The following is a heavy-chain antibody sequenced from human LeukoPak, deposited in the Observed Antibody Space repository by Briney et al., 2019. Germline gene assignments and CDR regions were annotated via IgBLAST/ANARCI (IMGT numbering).Heavy chain of an antibody. CDR2: ISSSGDRTL. Sequence: GGSLRLSCAASGFTFSSYEMIWVRQAPGQGLEWLAYISSSGDRTLYCSASMKGRFTVSRDNAKNSLYLQMNTLTIEDTAVYYCARESDGGGYRFDYWGQGTLVTVSS. CDR3: ARESDGGGYRFDY. V-gene: IGHV3-48*03. J-gene: IGHJ4*02. CDR1: GFTFSSYE. D-gene: IGHD3-22*01.